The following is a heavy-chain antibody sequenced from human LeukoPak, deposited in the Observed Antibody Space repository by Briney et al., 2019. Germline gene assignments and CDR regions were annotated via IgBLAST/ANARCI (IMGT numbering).Heavy chain of an antibody. CDR3: AREDDSSGYFDY. Sequence: SQTLSLTCTVSGGSISSGDYYWSWIRQPPGKGLEWIGYIYYSGSTYYNPSLKSRVTISVDTSKNQFSQKLSSVTAADTAVYYCAREDDSSGYFDYWGQGTLVTVSS. CDR1: GGSISSGDYY. V-gene: IGHV4-30-4*08. D-gene: IGHD3-22*01. CDR2: IYYSGST. J-gene: IGHJ4*02.